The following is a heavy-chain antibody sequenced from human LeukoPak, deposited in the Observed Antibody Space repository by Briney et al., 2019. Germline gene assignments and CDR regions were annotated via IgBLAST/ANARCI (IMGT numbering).Heavy chain of an antibody. CDR1: GFSFSGHW. Sequence: GGSLRLSCTASGFSFSGHWMHWARQLLGKGLVWVSRISPTGSTTSYADSVKGRFTVSRDNAKNTLYLQVNNLRAEDTAVYYCARGPNSNWSGLDFWGQGTLLTVSS. CDR3: ARGPNSNWSGLDF. D-gene: IGHD6-6*01. CDR2: ISPTGSTT. J-gene: IGHJ4*02. V-gene: IGHV3-74*01.